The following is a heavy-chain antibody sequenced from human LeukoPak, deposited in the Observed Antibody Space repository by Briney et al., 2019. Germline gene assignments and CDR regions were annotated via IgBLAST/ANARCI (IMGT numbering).Heavy chain of an antibody. CDR2: IIPILGIA. CDR3: ARATSSSWYEGTWFDP. J-gene: IGHJ5*02. V-gene: IGHV1-69*04. CDR1: GGTFSSYA. D-gene: IGHD6-13*01. Sequence: SVKVSCKASGGTFSSYAISWVRQAPGQGLEWMGRIIPILGIANYAQKFQGRVTITADKSTSTAYMELSSLRSDDTAVYYCARATSSSWYEGTWFDPWGQGTLVTVSS.